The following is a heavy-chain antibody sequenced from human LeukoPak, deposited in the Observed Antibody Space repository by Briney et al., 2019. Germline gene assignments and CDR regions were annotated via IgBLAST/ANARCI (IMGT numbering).Heavy chain of an antibody. CDR1: GYTFTGYY. V-gene: IGHV1-2*02. CDR2: INPNSGGT. J-gene: IGHJ4*02. CDR3: ASSQYYYGSGSYYPGRSLDY. D-gene: IGHD3-10*01. Sequence: GASVKVSCKASGYTFTGYYMHWVRQAPGQGLEWMGWINPNSGGTNYAQKFQGRVTMTRDTSISTAYMELSRLRSDDTAVYYCASSQYYYGSGSYYPGRSLDYWGQGTLVTVSS.